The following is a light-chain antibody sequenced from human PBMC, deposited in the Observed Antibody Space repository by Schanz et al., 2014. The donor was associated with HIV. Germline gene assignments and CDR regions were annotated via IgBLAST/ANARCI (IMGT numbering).Light chain of an antibody. J-gene: IGLJ2*01. CDR1: SMAFSSSNF. CDR2: DVT. V-gene: IGLV2-14*03. Sequence: QAALTQPTSVSGSPGQSITISCTGASMAFSSSNFVSWYQQHPGEAPRLIIYDVTSRPSGISTRFSASKSGDTASLTISGLQSEDEGDYYCTSYTSTSTHVVFGGGTKLTVL. CDR3: TSYTSTSTHVV.